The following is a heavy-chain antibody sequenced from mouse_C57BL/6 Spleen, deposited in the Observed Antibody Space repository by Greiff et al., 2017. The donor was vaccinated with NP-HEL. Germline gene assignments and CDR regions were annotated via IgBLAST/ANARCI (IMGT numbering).Heavy chain of an antibody. Sequence: VMLVESGGGLVKPGGSLKLSCAASGFTFSSYTLSWVRQTPENRLELVATISGGGGNTYSPDRVKGRFTISRDNAKNTLYLQMSSLRSEETALYYCARQDGSSSYWYFDVWGTGTTVTVSS. V-gene: IGHV5-9*01. CDR2: ISGGGGNT. CDR3: ARQDGSSSYWYFDV. CDR1: GFTFSSYT. D-gene: IGHD1-1*01. J-gene: IGHJ1*03.